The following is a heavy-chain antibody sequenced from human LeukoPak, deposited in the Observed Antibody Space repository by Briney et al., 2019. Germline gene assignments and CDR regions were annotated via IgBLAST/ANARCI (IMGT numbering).Heavy chain of an antibody. CDR2: IDWDDDK. CDR1: GFSLSTSGMC. Sequence: AGPTLVNPPQTLTLTCTFSGFSLSTSGMCVSWIRQPPGKALEWLARIDWDDDKYYSTSLKTRLTISKYTSKNQVVLTMTNMDPVDTATYYCARMVGCLEDYFDYWGQATLVTVTS. D-gene: IGHD1-26*01. J-gene: IGHJ4*02. CDR3: ARMVGCLEDYFDY. V-gene: IGHV2-70*11.